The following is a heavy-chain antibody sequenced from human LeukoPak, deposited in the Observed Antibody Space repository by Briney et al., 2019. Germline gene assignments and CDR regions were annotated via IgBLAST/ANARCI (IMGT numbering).Heavy chain of an antibody. Sequence: AGGSLRLSCAASGFTFSSYAMSWVRQTPGKGLEWVSPISDSGGSIYYADSVKGRFTISRDNSKNTLYLQMNSLRAEDTAVYYCAPYPFTIFGVVTRGYWGQGTLVTVSS. D-gene: IGHD3-3*01. J-gene: IGHJ4*02. CDR3: APYPFTIFGVVTRGY. CDR1: GFTFSSYA. V-gene: IGHV3-23*01. CDR2: ISDSGGSI.